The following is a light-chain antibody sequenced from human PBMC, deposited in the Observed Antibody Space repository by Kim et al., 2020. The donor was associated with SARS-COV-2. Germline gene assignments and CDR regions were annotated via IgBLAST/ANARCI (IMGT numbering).Light chain of an antibody. CDR2: AAS. Sequence: ASVGDRITITCRASQSISSYLNWYQQKPGKAPKLLIYAASSLQSGVPSRFSGSGSGTDFTLTISSLQPEDFATYYCQQSYSTPWTFGQGTKVDIK. CDR1: QSISSY. V-gene: IGKV1-39*01. J-gene: IGKJ1*01. CDR3: QQSYSTPWT.